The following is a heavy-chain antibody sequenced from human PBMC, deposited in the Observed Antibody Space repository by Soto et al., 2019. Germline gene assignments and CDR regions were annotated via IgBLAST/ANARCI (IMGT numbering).Heavy chain of an antibody. D-gene: IGHD6-13*01. V-gene: IGHV3-21*01. CDR1: GFTFSSYS. CDR3: ARVVSSSWNGAYYYYYGMDV. CDR2: ISSSSSYI. Sequence: LRLSCAASGFTFSSYSMNWVRQAPGKGLEWVSSISSSSSYIYYADSVKGRFTISRDNAKSSLYLQMNSLRAEDTAVYYCARVVSSSWNGAYYYYYGMDVWGQGTTVTVSS. J-gene: IGHJ6*02.